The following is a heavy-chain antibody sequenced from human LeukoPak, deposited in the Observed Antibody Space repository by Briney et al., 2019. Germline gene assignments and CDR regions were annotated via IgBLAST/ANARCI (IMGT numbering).Heavy chain of an antibody. D-gene: IGHD2-2*01. CDR3: ARRYCSSTSCSPFDY. Sequence: GGSLRLSCAASGFTFSTYAMHWVRQAPGKGLQYVSAISSDGGSTYYADSVKGRFTISRDNSKNTLYLQMGRLRVEDMAVYYCARRYCSSTSCSPFDYWGQGTLVTVSS. V-gene: IGHV3-64*02. J-gene: IGHJ4*02. CDR2: ISSDGGST. CDR1: GFTFSTYA.